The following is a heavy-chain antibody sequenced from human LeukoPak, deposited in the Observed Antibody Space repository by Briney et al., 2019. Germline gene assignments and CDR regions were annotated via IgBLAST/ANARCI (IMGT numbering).Heavy chain of an antibody. CDR3: ANSESMATITG. V-gene: IGHV3-30*18. CDR2: ISYDGSNK. J-gene: IGHJ4*02. Sequence: GGSLRLSCAASGFTFSSYGMHWVRQAPGKGLEWVAVISYDGSNKYYADSVKGRFTISRDNSKNTLYLQMNSLRAEDTAVYYCANSESMATITGWGQGTLVTVSS. CDR1: GFTFSSYG. D-gene: IGHD5-24*01.